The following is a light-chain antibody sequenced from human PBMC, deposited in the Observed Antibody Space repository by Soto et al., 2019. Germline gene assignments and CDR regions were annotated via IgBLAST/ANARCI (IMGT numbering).Light chain of an antibody. J-gene: IGLJ3*02. V-gene: IGLV2-14*01. Sequence: QSALTQPASVSGSPGQSITISCTGTSSDVGGYNYVSWYQQHPGKAPKLMIYEVSNRPSGVSNRFSGSKSGNTASLTISGLQAEDEADYYCGSYTSSSYWVFGGGTKLTVL. CDR2: EVS. CDR1: SSDVGGYNY. CDR3: GSYTSSSYWV.